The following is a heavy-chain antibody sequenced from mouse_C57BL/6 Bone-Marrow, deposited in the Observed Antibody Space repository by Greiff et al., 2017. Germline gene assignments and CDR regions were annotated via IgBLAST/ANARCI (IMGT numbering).Heavy chain of an antibody. CDR1: GYTFTDYY. Sequence: LVESGAELVRPGASVKLSCKASGYTFTDYYINWVKQRPGQGLEWIARIYPGSGNTYYNEKFKGKATLTAEKSSSTAYMQLSSLTSEDSAVYFCARSSAYYSYYYAMDYWGQGTSVTVSS. D-gene: IGHD2-12*01. CDR2: IYPGSGNT. J-gene: IGHJ4*01. CDR3: ARSSAYYSYYYAMDY. V-gene: IGHV1-76*01.